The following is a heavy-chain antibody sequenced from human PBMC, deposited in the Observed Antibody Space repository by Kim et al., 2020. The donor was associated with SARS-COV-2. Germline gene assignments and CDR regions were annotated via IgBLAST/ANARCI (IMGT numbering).Heavy chain of an antibody. J-gene: IGHJ4*02. V-gene: IGHV1-46*01. CDR2: ST. D-gene: IGHD1-26*01. CDR3: TKYSGRNPFDY. Sequence: STNYEQKFQGRVTMTRDTSTSTVYMELSSLRSEDTAVYYCTKYSGRNPFDYWGQGTLVTVSS.